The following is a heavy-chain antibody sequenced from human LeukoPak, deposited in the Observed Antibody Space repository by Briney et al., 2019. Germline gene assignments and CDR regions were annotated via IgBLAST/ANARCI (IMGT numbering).Heavy chain of an antibody. CDR3: AGRYCSGGSCYHIDY. CDR1: GFTVSSNY. CDR2: IYSGGST. Sequence: GGSLRLSCAASGFTVSSNYMSWVRQAPGKGLEWVSVIYSGGSTYYADSVKGRFTISRDNSKYTLYLQMNSLRAEDTAVYYCAGRYCSGGSCYHIDYWGQGTLVTVSS. V-gene: IGHV3-53*01. D-gene: IGHD2-15*01. J-gene: IGHJ4*02.